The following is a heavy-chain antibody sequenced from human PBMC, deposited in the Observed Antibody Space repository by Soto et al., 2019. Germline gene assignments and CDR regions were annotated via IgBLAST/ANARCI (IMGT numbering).Heavy chain of an antibody. CDR3: ARVAPDEDSSGYAFDY. D-gene: IGHD3-22*01. CDR2: IIPIFGTA. Sequence: QVQLVQSGAEVKKPGSSVKVSCKASVGTFSSYAISWVRQAPGQGLEWMGGIIPIFGTANYAQKFQGRVTITADESTRTAYMELSSLRSEDTAVYYCARVAPDEDSSGYAFDYWGQGSLVTVSS. V-gene: IGHV1-69*12. J-gene: IGHJ4*02. CDR1: VGTFSSYA.